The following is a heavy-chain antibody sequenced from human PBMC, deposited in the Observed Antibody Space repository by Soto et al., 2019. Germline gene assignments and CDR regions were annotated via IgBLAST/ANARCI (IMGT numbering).Heavy chain of an antibody. CDR3: ASGREVGRFLGDPTPPALGDY. CDR1: GFTFSSYW. Sequence: PGGSLRLSCAASGFTFSSYWMSWVRQAPGKGLEWVANIKQDGSEKYYVDSVKGRFTISRDNAKNSLYLQMNSLRAEDTAVYYCASGREVGRFLGDPTPPALGDYWGQGTLVTVSS. CDR2: IKQDGSEK. J-gene: IGHJ4*02. D-gene: IGHD3-3*01. V-gene: IGHV3-7*01.